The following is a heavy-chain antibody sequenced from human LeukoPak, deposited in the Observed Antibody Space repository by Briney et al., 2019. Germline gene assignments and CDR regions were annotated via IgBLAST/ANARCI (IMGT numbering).Heavy chain of an antibody. Sequence: GGSLRLSCAASGFTFSDYAMTWVRQAPGKGLEWVATSVMTYYADSVKGRFTVSGDNSKNTLYLQTSSLTAADTAVYYCAKDRSIGTYYTFDHWGQGTLVTVSS. J-gene: IGHJ4*02. CDR2: SVMT. V-gene: IGHV3-23*01. D-gene: IGHD1-26*01. CDR1: GFTFSDYA. CDR3: AKDRSIGTYYTFDH.